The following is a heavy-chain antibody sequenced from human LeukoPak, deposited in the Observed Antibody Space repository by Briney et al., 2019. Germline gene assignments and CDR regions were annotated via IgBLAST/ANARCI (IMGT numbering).Heavy chain of an antibody. V-gene: IGHV3-48*03. Sequence: PGGSLRLSCAASGFIFTSYDFNWVRQAPGKGLEWVSYISTSGSSIYYADSVKGRFTISRDNAKNSLYLQMNSLRAEDTAVYYCASIYGGNSGDYWGQGTLVTVSS. CDR1: GFIFTSYD. J-gene: IGHJ4*02. CDR3: ASIYGGNSGDY. CDR2: ISTSGSSI. D-gene: IGHD4-23*01.